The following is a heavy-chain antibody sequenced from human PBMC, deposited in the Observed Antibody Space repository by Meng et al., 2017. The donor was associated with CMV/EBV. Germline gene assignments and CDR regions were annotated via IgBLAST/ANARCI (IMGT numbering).Heavy chain of an antibody. J-gene: IGHJ4*02. CDR3: AKDPYSNYARPY. CDR1: GFTFSSYA. CDR2: ISGSGGST. V-gene: IGHV3-23*01. Sequence: GGSLRLSCAASGFTFSSYAMSWARQAPGKGLEWVSAISGSGGSTYYADSVKGRFTIPRDNSKNTLYLQMNSLRAEDTAVYYCAKDPYSNYARPYWGQGTLVTVSS. D-gene: IGHD4-11*01.